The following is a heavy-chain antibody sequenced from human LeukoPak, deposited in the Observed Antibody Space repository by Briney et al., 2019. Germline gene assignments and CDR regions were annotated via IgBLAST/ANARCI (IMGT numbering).Heavy chain of an antibody. Sequence: GGSLRLSCAASGFSITGHTMTWLRQAPGKGLEWVSIIGGRDDRTYYVDSVKGRFTISRDNPKNTLYLQMNSLRAEDTSVYYCAKDPNPLYEFLSGYKWGAGTLVTVCS. CDR1: GFSITGHT. J-gene: IGHJ4*02. CDR3: AKDPNPLYEFLSGYK. V-gene: IGHV3-23*01. D-gene: IGHD3-3*01. CDR2: IGGRDDRT.